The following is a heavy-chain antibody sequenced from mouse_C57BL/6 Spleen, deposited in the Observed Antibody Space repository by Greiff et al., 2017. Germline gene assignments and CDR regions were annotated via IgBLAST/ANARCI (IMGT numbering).Heavy chain of an antibody. CDR2: IYPGSGST. V-gene: IGHV1-55*01. J-gene: IGHJ4*01. Sequence: VQLQQPGAELVKPGASVKMSCKASGYTFTSYWITWVKQRPGQGLEWIGDIYPGSGSTNYNEKFKSKATLTVDTSSSTAYMQLSSLTSEDSAVYYSARRSSGSLYAMDYWGQGTSVTVSS. CDR1: GYTFTSYW. D-gene: IGHD3-2*02. CDR3: ARRSSGSLYAMDY.